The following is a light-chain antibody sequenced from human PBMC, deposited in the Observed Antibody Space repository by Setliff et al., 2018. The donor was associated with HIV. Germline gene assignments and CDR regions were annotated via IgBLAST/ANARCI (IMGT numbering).Light chain of an antibody. CDR3: CSYAGSYTYI. J-gene: IGLJ1*01. Sequence: QSVLTQPRSVSGSPGQSLTFSCTGSSSDIGTYNYVSWYQQHPGEAPKLIIYDVIRRPSGVPNRFSGSKSGNTASLTISGLQTEDAADYYCCSYAGSYTYIFGTGTKV. V-gene: IGLV2-11*01. CDR2: DVI. CDR1: SSDIGTYNY.